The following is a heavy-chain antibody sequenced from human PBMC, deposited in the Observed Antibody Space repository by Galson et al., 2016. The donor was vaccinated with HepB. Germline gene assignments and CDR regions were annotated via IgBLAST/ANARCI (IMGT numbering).Heavy chain of an antibody. V-gene: IGHV6-1*01. J-gene: IGHJ6*02. Sequence: CAISGDSVSSSSAAWTWIRQSPSRGLEWLGRTYYRSKWYNDYPLSVKSRITISPDTSKNQFSLHLTSVTPEDTAVYYCARATETIPAANTLFYGLDVWGQGTTVTVSS. CDR3: ARATETIPAANTLFYGLDV. CDR1: GDSVSSSSAA. D-gene: IGHD6-13*01. CDR2: TYYRSKWYN.